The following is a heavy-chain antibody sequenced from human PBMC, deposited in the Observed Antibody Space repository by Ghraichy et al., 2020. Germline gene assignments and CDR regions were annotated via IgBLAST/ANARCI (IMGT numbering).Heavy chain of an antibody. Sequence: SVKVSCKASGGTFSSYAISWVRQAPGQGLEWMGGIIPIFGTANYAQKFQGRVTITTDESTSTAYMELSSLRSEDTAVYYCARGDTMVRGVIITRGYFDYWGQGTLVTVSS. D-gene: IGHD3-10*01. CDR3: ARGDTMVRGVIITRGYFDY. CDR1: GGTFSSYA. V-gene: IGHV1-69*05. CDR2: IIPIFGTA. J-gene: IGHJ4*02.